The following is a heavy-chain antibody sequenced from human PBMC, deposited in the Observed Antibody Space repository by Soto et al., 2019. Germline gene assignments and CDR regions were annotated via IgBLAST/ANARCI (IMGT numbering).Heavy chain of an antibody. CDR2: IWYDGSNK. Sequence: HPGGSLRLSCAASGFTFSSYGMHWVRQAPGKGLEWVAVIWYDGSNKYYADSVKGRFTISRDNSKNTLYLQMNSLRAEDTAVYYCGRDRVVLRFLGWLPMDRNWFGPWGQGTLVTVSS. CDR3: GRDRVVLRFLGWLPMDRNWFGP. D-gene: IGHD3-3*01. CDR1: GFTFSSYG. V-gene: IGHV3-33*01. J-gene: IGHJ5*02.